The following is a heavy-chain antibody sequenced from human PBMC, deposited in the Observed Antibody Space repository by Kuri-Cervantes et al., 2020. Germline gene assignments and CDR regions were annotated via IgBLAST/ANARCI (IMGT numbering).Heavy chain of an antibody. CDR2: IYHSGST. Sequence: SQTLSLTCAVSGYSISSGYYWGWIRQPPGKGLEWIGSIYHSGSTYYNPSLKSRVTISVDTSKNQFSLKLSSVTAADTAVYYCARLPRLAPRLGYYYMDVWGKGTTVTVSS. CDR1: GYSISSGYY. D-gene: IGHD3-16*01. V-gene: IGHV4-38-2*01. J-gene: IGHJ6*03. CDR3: ARLPRLAPRLGYYYMDV.